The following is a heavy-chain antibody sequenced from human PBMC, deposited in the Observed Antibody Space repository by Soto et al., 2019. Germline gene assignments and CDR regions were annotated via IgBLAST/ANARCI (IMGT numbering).Heavy chain of an antibody. Sequence: PSETLSLTCAVSGGSNRSSNWWSWVRQTPGKGLEWIGEIYHSGSTNYNPSVKSRVTISVDKYKNQFSLKMSSGTAADTAVYYCARVKWVAVAGGVGYYYYGMDVWGQGTTVTVSS. CDR3: ARVKWVAVAGGVGYYYYGMDV. CDR2: IYHSGST. D-gene: IGHD6-19*01. V-gene: IGHV4-4*02. J-gene: IGHJ6*02. CDR1: GGSNRSSNW.